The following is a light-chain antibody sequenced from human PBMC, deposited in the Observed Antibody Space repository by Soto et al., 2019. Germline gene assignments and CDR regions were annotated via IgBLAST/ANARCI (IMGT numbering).Light chain of an antibody. CDR2: DAS. J-gene: IGKJ1*01. Sequence: EIVLTQSPATLSLSPGERATLSCRASQSVNIYLAWYQQKPGQAPRLLIYDASNRATGIPARFSGSGSGTDFTLTISSLEPEDFAVYYCQQRTNWLWTFGQGTKVEI. CDR1: QSVNIY. CDR3: QQRTNWLWT. V-gene: IGKV3-11*01.